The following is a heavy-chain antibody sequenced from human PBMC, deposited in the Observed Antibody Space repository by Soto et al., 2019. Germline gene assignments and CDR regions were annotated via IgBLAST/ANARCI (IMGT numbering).Heavy chain of an antibody. CDR1: GFTFSSYW. CDR2: IKQDGSEK. J-gene: IGHJ4*02. D-gene: IGHD3-22*01. V-gene: IGHV3-7*01. Sequence: SLRLSCAASGFTFSSYWMSWVRQAPGKGLEWVANIKQDGSEKYYVDSVKGRFTISRDNAKNSLYLQMNSLRAEDTAVYYCARVFYYDSSGYYSEYYFDYWGQGTLVTVSS. CDR3: ARVFYYDSSGYYSEYYFDY.